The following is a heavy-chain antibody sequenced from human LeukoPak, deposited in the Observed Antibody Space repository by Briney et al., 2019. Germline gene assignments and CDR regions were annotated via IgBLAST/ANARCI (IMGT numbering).Heavy chain of an antibody. Sequence: TSETLSLTRTVSGGSISRGSYYWSWIRQPAGKGLEWIGRIYTSGTTNYNPSLKSRVTMSVDTSKNQFSLKLYSVTAADTAVYYCARELGYCSSTNCYGFDPWGQGTLVIVSS. V-gene: IGHV4-61*02. CDR1: GGSISRGSYY. CDR3: ARELGYCSSTNCYGFDP. J-gene: IGHJ5*02. D-gene: IGHD2-2*01. CDR2: IYTSGTT.